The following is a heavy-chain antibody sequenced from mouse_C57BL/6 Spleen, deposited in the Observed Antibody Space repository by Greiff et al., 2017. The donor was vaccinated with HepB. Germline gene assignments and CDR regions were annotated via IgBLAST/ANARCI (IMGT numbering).Heavy chain of an antibody. CDR1: GYSFTSYY. CDR2: IYPGSGNT. Sequence: VQLQQSGPELVKPGASVKISCKASGYSFTSYYIHWVKQRPGQGLEWIGWIYPGSGNTKYNEKFKGKATLTADTSSSTAYMQLSSLTSEDSAVYYCARSSRYDYDQAWFAYWGQGTLVTVSA. CDR3: ARSSRYDYDQAWFAY. D-gene: IGHD2-4*01. J-gene: IGHJ3*01. V-gene: IGHV1-66*01.